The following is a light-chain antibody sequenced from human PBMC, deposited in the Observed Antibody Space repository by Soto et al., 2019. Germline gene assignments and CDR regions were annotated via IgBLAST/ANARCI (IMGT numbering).Light chain of an antibody. V-gene: IGLV2-14*03. Sequence: QSALTQPASVYGSPGQSITISCTGTSSDVGGYNDVSWHQQHPGQAPKLMIYDVSNRPSGISNRFSGSKSGNTASLAISGLLPEDEADYYCSSYTSTSHVVFGGGTKLTVL. CDR2: DVS. CDR1: SSDVGGYND. CDR3: SSYTSTSHVV. J-gene: IGLJ2*01.